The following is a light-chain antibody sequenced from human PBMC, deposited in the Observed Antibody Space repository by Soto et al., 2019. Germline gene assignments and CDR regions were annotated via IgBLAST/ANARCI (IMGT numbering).Light chain of an antibody. CDR1: QGIRND. J-gene: IGKJ3*01. CDR2: GAS. Sequence: DSQSTKSPCCLSPCVGGIVASSYHASQGIRNDLCWYQQKPGKAPKRLIYGASSLESGVPSRFSGSGSGTEFTLTISSLQPEDLEIYYCLQHNSYPLTLGPGTKVDIK. CDR3: LQHNSYPLT. V-gene: IGKV1-17*01.